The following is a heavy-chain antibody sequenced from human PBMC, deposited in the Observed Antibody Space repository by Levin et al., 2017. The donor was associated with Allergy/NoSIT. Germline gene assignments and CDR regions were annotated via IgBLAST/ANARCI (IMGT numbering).Heavy chain of an antibody. Sequence: ASVKVSCKASGYTFTGYYMHWVRQAPGQGLEWMGWINPNSGGTNYAQKFQGRVTMTRDTSISTAYMELSRLRSDDTAVYYCARDRAHYPPSLPDYWGQGTLVTVSS. CDR1: GYTFTGYY. CDR2: INPNSGGT. J-gene: IGHJ4*02. V-gene: IGHV1-2*02. CDR3: ARDRAHYPPSLPDY. D-gene: IGHD3-10*01.